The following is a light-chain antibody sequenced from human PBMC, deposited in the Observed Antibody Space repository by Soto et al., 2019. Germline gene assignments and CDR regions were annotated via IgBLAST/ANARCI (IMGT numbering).Light chain of an antibody. J-gene: IGKJ5*01. CDR1: QSLLHSNGYNY. CDR3: MQGTHWPIT. V-gene: IGKV2-28*01. Sequence: IVMTQSPLSLPVTPGEPASISCRSSQSLLHSNGYNYLDWYLQKPGQSPQLLIYKVSNRDSGVPARFSGSGSGTDFALKISRVEAEDVGVYYCMQGTHWPITFGQGTRLEIK. CDR2: KVS.